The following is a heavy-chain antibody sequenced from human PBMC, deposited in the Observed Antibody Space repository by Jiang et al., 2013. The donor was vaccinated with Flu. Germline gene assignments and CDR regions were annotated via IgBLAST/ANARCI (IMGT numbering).Heavy chain of an antibody. Sequence: GPGLVKPSETLSLTCTVSGGSISSYYWSWIRQPAGKGLEWIGRIYTSGSTNYNPSLKSRVTMSVDTSKNQFSLKLSSVTAADTAVYYCARYDSSGYYLHHDAFDIWAKGQWSPSLQ. J-gene: IGHJ3*02. CDR1: GGSISSYY. CDR2: IYTSGST. V-gene: IGHV4-4*07. D-gene: IGHD3-22*01. CDR3: ARYDSSGYYLHHDAFDI.